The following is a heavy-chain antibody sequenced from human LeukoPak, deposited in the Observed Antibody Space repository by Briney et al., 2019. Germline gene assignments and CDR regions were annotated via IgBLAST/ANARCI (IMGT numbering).Heavy chain of an antibody. CDR1: GGSISSSSYY. Sequence: SETLSLTCTVSGGSISSSSYYWGWIRQPPGKGLEWIGRIYYSGSTYYNPSLKSRVTISVDTSKNQFSLKLSSVTTADTAVYYCARDLASGDYYDSSGYADYWGQGTLVTVSS. CDR2: IYYSGST. V-gene: IGHV4-39*07. CDR3: ARDLASGDYYDSSGYADY. J-gene: IGHJ4*02. D-gene: IGHD3-22*01.